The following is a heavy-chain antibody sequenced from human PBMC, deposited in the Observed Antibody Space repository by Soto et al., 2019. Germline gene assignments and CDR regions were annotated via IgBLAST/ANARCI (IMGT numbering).Heavy chain of an antibody. CDR1: GATFSSYA. D-gene: IGHD3-3*01. CDR2: IIPIFGTA. CDR3: ARSITIFGVVKGGAFDT. Sequence: SMQVSCKASGATFSSYAISRGRQAPGQGLEWMGGIIPIFGTANYAQKFQGRVTITADESTSKAYMELSRLRSEDTAVYYCARSITIFGVVKGGAFDTWGQGTMVTVS. V-gene: IGHV1-69*13. J-gene: IGHJ3*02.